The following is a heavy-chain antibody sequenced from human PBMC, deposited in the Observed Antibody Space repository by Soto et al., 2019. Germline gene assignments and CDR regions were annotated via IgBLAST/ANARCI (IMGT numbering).Heavy chain of an antibody. J-gene: IGHJ6*02. Sequence: GGSLRLSCAASGFTFSSYGMHWVRQAPGKGLEWVAVIWYDGSNKYYADSVKGRFTISRDNSKNTLYLQMNSLRAEDTAVYYCARNDIVVVPAAPLGMDVWGQGTTVTVSS. CDR1: GFTFSSYG. V-gene: IGHV3-33*01. D-gene: IGHD2-2*01. CDR2: IWYDGSNK. CDR3: ARNDIVVVPAAPLGMDV.